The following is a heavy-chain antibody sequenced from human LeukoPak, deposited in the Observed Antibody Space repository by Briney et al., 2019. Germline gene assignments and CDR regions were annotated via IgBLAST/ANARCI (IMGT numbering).Heavy chain of an antibody. CDR2: IHAHASTT. V-gene: IGHV3-74*01. D-gene: IGHD1-14*01. CDR1: GFTFGNFW. J-gene: IGHJ3*01. Sequence: GRSLRLSCAASGFTFGNFWVHWGRQAPGKGLGWVSLIHAHASTTTYAESVKARFTISRDNARNTLSLQMNSLTIEDTAVYYCVVVVEPPDSDGFDVWGQGTMITVSS. CDR3: VVVVEPPDSDGFDV.